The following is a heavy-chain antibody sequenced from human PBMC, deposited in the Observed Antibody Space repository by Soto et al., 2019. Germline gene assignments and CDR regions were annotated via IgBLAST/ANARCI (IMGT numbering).Heavy chain of an antibody. J-gene: IGHJ4*02. D-gene: IGHD2-21*02. CDR2: IGTAGDT. CDR1: GFTFSSYD. V-gene: IGHV3-13*01. CDR3: ARGSRGGNSFFDY. Sequence: VGSLRLSCAASGFTFSSYDMHWVRQATGKGLEWVSAIGTAGDTYYPGSVKGRFTISRENAKNSLYLQMNSLRAGDTAVYYCARGSRGGNSFFDYWGQGTLVTVSS.